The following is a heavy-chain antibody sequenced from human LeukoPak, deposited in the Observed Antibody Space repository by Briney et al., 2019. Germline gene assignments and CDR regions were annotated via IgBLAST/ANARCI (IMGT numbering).Heavy chain of an antibody. V-gene: IGHV4-38-2*02. D-gene: IGHD3-10*01. CDR2: IYHSGST. CDR1: GYSIRSGYY. CDR3: ARVRRGSSTHGVDY. Sequence: SETLSLTCTVAGYSIRSGYYWGWIRQPPGKGLEWIGSIYHSGSTYYNPSLKSRITVSVDTSKNQFSLRLTSVTAADTAVYYCARVRRGSSTHGVDYWGQGTLVTVSS. J-gene: IGHJ4*02.